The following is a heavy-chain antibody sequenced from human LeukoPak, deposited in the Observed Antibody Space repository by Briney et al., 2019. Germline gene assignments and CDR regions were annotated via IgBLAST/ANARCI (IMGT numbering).Heavy chain of an antibody. CDR1: GYSFANYW. D-gene: IGHD1-26*01. CDR3: ARNSGTENNFDY. Sequence: GESLKISFKGSGYSFANYWIGWVRQMPGKGLEWMGIIYLGDFGIRYSPSFQGQVTISADKSISTVYLQWSSLKASDTAMYYCARNSGTENNFDYWGQGTLVTVSS. CDR2: IYLGDFGI. J-gene: IGHJ4*02. V-gene: IGHV5-51*01.